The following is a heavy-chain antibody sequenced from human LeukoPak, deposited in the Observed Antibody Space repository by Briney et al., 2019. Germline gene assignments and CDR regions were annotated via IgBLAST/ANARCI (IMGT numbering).Heavy chain of an antibody. V-gene: IGHV3-7*01. CDR3: ARADCSSSTCYLRRSWFDP. Sequence: GGSLRLSCAASGFTFSSYWMSWVRQAPGKGLEWVANIKQDGSEKYYVDSVKGRFTISRDNAKDSLYLEMNSLRAEDTAVYYCARADCSSSTCYLRRSWFDPWGQGTLVTVSS. CDR2: IKQDGSEK. J-gene: IGHJ5*02. D-gene: IGHD2-2*01. CDR1: GFTFSSYW.